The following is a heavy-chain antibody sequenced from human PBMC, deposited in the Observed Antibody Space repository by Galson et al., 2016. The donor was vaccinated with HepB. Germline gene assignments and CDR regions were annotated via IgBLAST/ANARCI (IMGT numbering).Heavy chain of an antibody. CDR3: ARISLRVGQDY. J-gene: IGHJ4*02. Sequence: ETLSLTCAVYGGSLRGYYWSWIRQPPGKGLEWIGEINHSGNTNYNPSLKSRVTMTVDASKNQFSLTLRSATAADTALYFCARISLRVGQDYWGQGTLGTVSS. D-gene: IGHD1-26*01. CDR2: INHSGNT. CDR1: GGSLRGYY. V-gene: IGHV4-34*01.